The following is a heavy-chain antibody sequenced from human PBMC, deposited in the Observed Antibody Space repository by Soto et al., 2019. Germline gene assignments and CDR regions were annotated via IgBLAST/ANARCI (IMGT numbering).Heavy chain of an antibody. CDR2: IYPGDSDT. CDR1: GYSFTSYW. D-gene: IGHD3-3*01. V-gene: IGHV5-51*01. J-gene: IGHJ6*02. CDR3: ARHGLRSLEWTRHHDYYYGMDV. Sequence: GESLKISCKGSGYSFTSYWIGWVRQMPGKGLEWMGIIYPGDSDTRYSPSFQGQVTISADKSISTAYLQWSSLKASDTAMYYCARHGLRSLEWTRHHDYYYGMDVSGQVPQFTVSS.